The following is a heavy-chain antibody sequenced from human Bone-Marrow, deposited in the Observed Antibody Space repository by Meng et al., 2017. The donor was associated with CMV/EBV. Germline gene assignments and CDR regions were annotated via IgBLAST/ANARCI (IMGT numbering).Heavy chain of an antibody. D-gene: IGHD5-12*01. CDR3: ARQVRLLGRDI. V-gene: IGHV4-34*01. CDR1: GGSFSGYY. J-gene: IGHJ3*02. Sequence: SETLSLTCAVYGGSFSGYYWSWIRQPPGKGLEWIGEINHSGSTNYNPSLKSRVTISVDTSNNRFSLKVTSVTAADTAVYYCARQVRLLGRDIWGQGTMVTVSS. CDR2: INHSGST.